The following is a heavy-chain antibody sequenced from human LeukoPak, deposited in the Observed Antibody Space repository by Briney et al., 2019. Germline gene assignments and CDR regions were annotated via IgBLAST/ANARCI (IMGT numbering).Heavy chain of an antibody. CDR2: ISSSSSYI. J-gene: IGHJ4*02. V-gene: IGHV3-21*01. CDR3: AREGDFWSGYPDY. CDR1: GFTFSSYS. D-gene: IGHD3-3*01. Sequence: GGSLRLSCAASGFTFSSYSMNWVRQAPGKGLEWVSSISSSSSYIYYADSVKGRFTISRDNAKNSLYLQMNSLRAEDTAVYYCAREGDFWSGYPDYWGQGTLVTVSS.